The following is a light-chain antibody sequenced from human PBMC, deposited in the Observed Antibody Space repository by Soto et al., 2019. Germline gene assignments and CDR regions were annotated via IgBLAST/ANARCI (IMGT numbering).Light chain of an antibody. CDR3: QQYENLPT. CDR1: QRVTKY. J-gene: IGKJ5*01. Sequence: DTQMTQSPSSLSASVGDRFTITFRASQRVTKYLNWYQQKPGRATKLLIYDASNLEAGVPSRFRGSGSGTDFTFTISRLQPEDIATYYCQQYENLPTFGQGTRLEIK. CDR2: DAS. V-gene: IGKV1-33*01.